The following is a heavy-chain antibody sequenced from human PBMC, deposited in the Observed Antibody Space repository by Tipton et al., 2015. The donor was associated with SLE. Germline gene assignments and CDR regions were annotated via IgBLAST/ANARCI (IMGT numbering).Heavy chain of an antibody. CDR2: INYSGSS. CDR3: ARTLPDRSGLAFAP. J-gene: IGHJ5*02. CDR1: DGSFSGYH. Sequence: TLSLTCTIYDGSFSGYHWSWIRQTPGKGLEWIGEINYSGSSNYNPSLESRFTISIAPSMNQLSLTLSSVTAADTAFYYCARTLPDRSGLAFAPWGQGILFSVSS. V-gene: IGHV4-34*01. D-gene: IGHD3-22*01.